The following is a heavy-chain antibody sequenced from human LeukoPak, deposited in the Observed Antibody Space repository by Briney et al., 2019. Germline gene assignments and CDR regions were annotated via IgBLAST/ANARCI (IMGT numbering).Heavy chain of an antibody. CDR3: VLGHYGGLFDN. V-gene: IGHV3-30-3*01. CDR1: GFTFSSYD. Sequence: GGSLRLSCAASGFTFSSYDMHWVRQAPGKGLEWVAVISNDGSNKDYADSVKGRFTISRDNSKNTLYVQMNSLRAEDTAVYYCVLGHYGGLFDNWGQGTLVSGSS. CDR2: ISNDGSNK. J-gene: IGHJ4*01. D-gene: IGHD4-23*01.